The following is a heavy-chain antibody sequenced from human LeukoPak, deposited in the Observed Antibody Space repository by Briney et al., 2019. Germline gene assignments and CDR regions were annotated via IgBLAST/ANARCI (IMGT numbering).Heavy chain of an antibody. CDR2: IYPGDSDT. V-gene: IGHV5-51*01. CDR3: AREYSSSSGRWFDP. J-gene: IGHJ5*02. D-gene: IGHD6-6*01. CDR1: GYSFTSYW. Sequence: GESLKISCKASGYSFTSYWIGWVRQMPGKGLEWMGIIYPGDSDTRYSPSFQGQVPISADKSISTAYRQWSSLEASATAMYYCAREYSSSSGRWFDPWGQGTLVTVSS.